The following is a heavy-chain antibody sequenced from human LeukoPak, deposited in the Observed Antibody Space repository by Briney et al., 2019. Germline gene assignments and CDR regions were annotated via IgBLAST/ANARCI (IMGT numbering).Heavy chain of an antibody. CDR1: GFTFSSYG. CDR3: AKDRVTAAGYYFDY. D-gene: IGHD6-13*01. V-gene: IGHV3-30*18. J-gene: IGHJ4*02. CDR2: ISFDGSYK. Sequence: GGSLRLSCAASGFTFSSYGMHWVRQAPGMGLEWVAVISFDGSYKYYADSVKGRFTISRDNSKNTLYLQMNSLRAEDTAVYYCAKDRVTAAGYYFDYWGQGTLVTVSS.